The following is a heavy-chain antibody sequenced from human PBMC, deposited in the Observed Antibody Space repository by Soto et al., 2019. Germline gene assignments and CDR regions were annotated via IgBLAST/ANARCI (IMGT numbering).Heavy chain of an antibody. J-gene: IGHJ5*02. Sequence: QVQLVESGGGVVQPGTSLRVPCEVSGFSLSSYAIHWVRQAPGKGLEWVAVTSNDGKKVSYADSVKGRFTVSRDNSKSTEAVLMNSLSREDTAVYFCAKVGEGFGLVIFAYLASLAQGSLVTVS. CDR1: GFSLSSYA. D-gene: IGHD2-21*01. CDR2: TSNDGKKV. CDR3: AKVGEGFGLVIFAYLAS. V-gene: IGHV3-30*18.